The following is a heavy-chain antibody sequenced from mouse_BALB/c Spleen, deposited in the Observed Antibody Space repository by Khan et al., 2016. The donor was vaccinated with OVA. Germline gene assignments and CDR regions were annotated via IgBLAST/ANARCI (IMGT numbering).Heavy chain of an antibody. V-gene: IGHV1S81*02. D-gene: IGHD3-2*01. J-gene: IGHJ3*01. Sequence: QVQLQQSGAELVKPGASVKLSCKASGYTFTSYYMYWLKQRPGQGLEWIGEINPSNGGTNFNEKFKSKATLTGDKSSSTAYMQLSSLTSEASAVDDCTRRGTARASLWFAYWGQGTLVTVSA. CDR2: INPSNGGT. CDR1: GYTFTSYY. CDR3: TRRGTARASLWFAY.